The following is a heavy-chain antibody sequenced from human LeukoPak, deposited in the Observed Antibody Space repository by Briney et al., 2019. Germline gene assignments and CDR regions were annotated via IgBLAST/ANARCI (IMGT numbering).Heavy chain of an antibody. D-gene: IGHD3-3*01. V-gene: IGHV3-30*18. CDR2: ISYDGSNK. CDR1: GFTFSGYP. CDR3: ANDSWSGYPIPYGMDV. J-gene: IGHJ6*02. Sequence: PGKSLRLSCAASGFTFSGYPIHWVRQAPGKGLEWVAVISYDGSNKYYADSVKGRFTISRDNSKNTLYLQMNSLRAEDTAVYYCANDSWSGYPIPYGMDVWGQGTTVTVSS.